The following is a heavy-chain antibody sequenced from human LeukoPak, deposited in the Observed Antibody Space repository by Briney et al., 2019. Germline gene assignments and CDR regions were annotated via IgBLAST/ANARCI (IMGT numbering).Heavy chain of an antibody. CDR3: ARVSGYDWESFYDY. CDR2: IYSSGST. J-gene: IGHJ4*02. CDR1: GGSISSYY. V-gene: IGHV4-59*01. D-gene: IGHD5-12*01. Sequence: SETLSLTCTVSGGSISSYYWSWIRQPPGKGLEWIGYIYSSGSTNYNPSLKSRVTISVDTSKNQFSLKLSSVTAADTAMYYCARVSGYDWESFYDYWGQGSLVTVSS.